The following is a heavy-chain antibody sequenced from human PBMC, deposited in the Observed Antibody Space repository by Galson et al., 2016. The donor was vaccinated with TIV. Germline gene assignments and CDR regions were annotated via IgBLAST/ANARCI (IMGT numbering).Heavy chain of an antibody. D-gene: IGHD3-16*01. CDR1: GVSLRTNGMR. J-gene: IGHJ3*02. V-gene: IGHV2-70*04. Sequence: ALVKPTQTLTLTCTVSGVSLRTNGMRVTWIRQPPGKALEWLARIAWDDDKFYSTFLRTRLTISKDTSNNQVVLTLTNMDPEDTATYYCVRTWGIYEYVSRDAVFDIWGQGTMVTVSS. CDR3: VRTWGIYEYVSRDAVFDI. CDR2: IAWDDDK.